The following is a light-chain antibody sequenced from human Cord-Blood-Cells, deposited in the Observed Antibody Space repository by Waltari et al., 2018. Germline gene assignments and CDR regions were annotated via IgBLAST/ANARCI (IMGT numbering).Light chain of an antibody. J-gene: IGKJ4*01. CDR2: GAS. CDR3: KQYNNWPPLT. V-gene: IGKV3-15*01. Sequence: EIVMTQSPATLSVSPGERATLSCRASQSVSSNLAWYQQKPGQAPGLLIYGASTRATGIPARLSGSGYGTEVTLTISSLQSEDFAVYYCKQYNNWPPLTFGGGTKVEIK. CDR1: QSVSSN.